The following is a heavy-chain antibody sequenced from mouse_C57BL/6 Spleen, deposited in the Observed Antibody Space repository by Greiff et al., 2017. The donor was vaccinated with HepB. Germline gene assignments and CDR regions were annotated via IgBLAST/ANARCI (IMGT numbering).Heavy chain of an antibody. CDR3: ARTYDHDGDWFAY. CDR1: GFTFSDYG. J-gene: IGHJ3*01. V-gene: IGHV5-17*01. CDR2: ISSGSSTI. Sequence: EVQRVESGGGLVKPGGSLKLSCAASGFTFSDYGMHWVRQAPEKGLEWVAYISSGSSTIYYADTVKGRFTISRDNAKNTLFLQMTSLRSEDTAMYYCARTYDHDGDWFAYWGQGTLVTVSA. D-gene: IGHD2-4*01.